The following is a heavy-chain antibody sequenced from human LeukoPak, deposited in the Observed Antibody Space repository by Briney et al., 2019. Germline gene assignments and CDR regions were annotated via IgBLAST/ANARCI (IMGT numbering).Heavy chain of an antibody. CDR1: GGSISSDSYY. J-gene: IGHJ4*02. CDR2: IYAPENT. D-gene: IGHD2-2*01. V-gene: IGHV4-61*02. Sequence: SETLSLTCTVSGGSISSDSYYWNWIRQPAGRGLECIGRIYAPENTNYNPSLKSRVTISVDTSKNQFSLKLSSVTAADTAVYYCARGFHQYCSSSACYGPSDYWGQGTLVTVSS. CDR3: ARGFHQYCSSSACYGPSDY.